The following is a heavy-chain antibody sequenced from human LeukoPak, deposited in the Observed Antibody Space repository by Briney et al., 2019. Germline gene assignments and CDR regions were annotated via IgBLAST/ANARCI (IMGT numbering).Heavy chain of an antibody. CDR1: GGSISSYY. V-gene: IGHV4-4*07. J-gene: IGHJ6*03. Sequence: SGTLSLTCTVSGGSISSYYWSWIRQPAGKGLEWIGRIYTSGSTNYNPSLKSRVTMSVDTSKNQFSLKLSSVTAADTAVYYCARGAVRGVATITMATYYYYYMDVWGKGTTVTVSS. CDR2: IYTSGST. CDR3: ARGAVRGVATITMATYYYYYMDV. D-gene: IGHD5-12*01.